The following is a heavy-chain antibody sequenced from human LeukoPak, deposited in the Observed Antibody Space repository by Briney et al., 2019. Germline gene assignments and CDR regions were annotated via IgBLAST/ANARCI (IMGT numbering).Heavy chain of an antibody. Sequence: GGSLRLSCAASGFTVSSNYMSWVRQAPGKGLEWVSGIYSGGSTYYAASVKGRFTVSVDNSKNTLYLQMNSVTAEDTAVYYCARGLTGDNNSGPYYFVYWVQATMVSVSS. D-gene: IGHD7-27*01. V-gene: IGHV3-53*01. J-gene: IGHJ4*02. CDR1: GFTVSSNY. CDR3: ARGLTGDNNSGPYYFVY. CDR2: IYSGGST.